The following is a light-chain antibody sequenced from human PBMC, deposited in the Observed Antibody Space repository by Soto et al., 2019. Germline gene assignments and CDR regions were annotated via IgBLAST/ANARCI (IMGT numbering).Light chain of an antibody. CDR3: QNYYNAPET. J-gene: IGKJ1*01. V-gene: IGKV1-27*01. Sequence: DIQMTKSPSSLSASVGDRVTITCRASQGISSYLAWYQQRPGKVPKVLIYAASTLHSGVPSRFSGSGSGTEFTLTISNVQPEDVATYYCQNYYNAPETFGQGTKVEIK. CDR2: AAS. CDR1: QGISSY.